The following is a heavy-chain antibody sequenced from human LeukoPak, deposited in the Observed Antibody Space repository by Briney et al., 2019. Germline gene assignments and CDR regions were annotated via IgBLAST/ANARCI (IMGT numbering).Heavy chain of an antibody. J-gene: IGHJ4*02. V-gene: IGHV3-30*18. D-gene: IGHD6-13*01. Sequence: GRSLRLSCAASGFTFSSYGMHWVRQAPGKGLEWVAVISYDGSNKYYADSVKGRFTISRDNSKNTLYLQMNSLRAEDTAVYYCAKGSSSLSRIDYWGQGTLVTVSS. CDR2: ISYDGSNK. CDR1: GFTFSSYG. CDR3: AKGSSSLSRIDY.